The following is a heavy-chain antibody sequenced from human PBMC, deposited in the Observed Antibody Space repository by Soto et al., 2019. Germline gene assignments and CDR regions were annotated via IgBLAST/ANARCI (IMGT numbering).Heavy chain of an antibody. CDR1: GFTFSSFG. V-gene: IGHV3-30*18. CDR2: ISYDGSSD. CDR3: AKDRGWSSADLEY. D-gene: IGHD6-19*01. Sequence: QVQLVESGGGVVQPGRSLRLSCAASGFTFSSFGMHWVRQAPGKGLEWVALISYDGSSDYYVDSVKGRFTISRDKSKNNLYLQMKSLRPEDTAVYYCAKDRGWSSADLEYWGQGTLVTVSS. J-gene: IGHJ4*02.